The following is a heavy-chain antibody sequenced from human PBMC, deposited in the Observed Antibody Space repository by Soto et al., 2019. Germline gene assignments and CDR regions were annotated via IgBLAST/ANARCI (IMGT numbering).Heavy chain of an antibody. V-gene: IGHV1-18*01. CDR3: ARGVGEGAAAGTYQLDY. D-gene: IGHD6-13*01. Sequence: ASVKVSCKASGYTFTSYGISWVRQAPGQGLEWMGWISAYNGNTNYAQKLQGRVTMTTDTSISTAYMELRRLRSDDTAVYYCARGVGEGAAAGTYQLDYWGQGTLVTVSS. CDR2: ISAYNGNT. J-gene: IGHJ4*02. CDR1: GYTFTSYG.